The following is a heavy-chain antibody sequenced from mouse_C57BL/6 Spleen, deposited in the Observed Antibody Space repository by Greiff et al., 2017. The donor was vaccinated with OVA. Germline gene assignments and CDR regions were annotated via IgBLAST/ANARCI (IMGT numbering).Heavy chain of an antibody. CDR2: ISYDGSN. CDR1: GYSITSGYY. V-gene: IGHV3-6*01. J-gene: IGHJ3*01. Sequence: EVQLQQSGPGLVKPSQSLSLTCSVTGYSITSGYYWNWIRQFPGNKLEWMGYISYDGSNNYNPSLKNRISITRDTSKNQFFLKLNSVTTEDTATYYCARRTVVEGGWFAYWGQGTLVTVSA. CDR3: ARRTVVEGGWFAY. D-gene: IGHD1-1*01.